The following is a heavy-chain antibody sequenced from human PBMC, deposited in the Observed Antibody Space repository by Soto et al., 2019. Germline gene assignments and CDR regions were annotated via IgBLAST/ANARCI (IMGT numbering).Heavy chain of an antibody. CDR1: GGSISSYY. CDR2: ISHTGTT. CDR3: ARGPTWMDAFDI. Sequence: QVQLQESGPGLVKPSETLSLTCTVSGGSISSYYWSWIRQSPGKGLEWVAYISHTGTTDYNPSLKSRLTISLDTSKNQFSLKLTSVTAADTAVYYCARGPTWMDAFDIWGQGTKVTVSP. V-gene: IGHV4-59*01. D-gene: IGHD5-12*01. J-gene: IGHJ3*02.